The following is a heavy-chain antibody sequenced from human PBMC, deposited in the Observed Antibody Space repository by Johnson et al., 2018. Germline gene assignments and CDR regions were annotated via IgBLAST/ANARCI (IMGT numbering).Heavy chain of an antibody. Sequence: QVQLVESGGGVVQPGRSLRLSCAASGFTFSSYGMHWVRQAPGKGLEWVAVISYDGSNKYIADSVQGRFTISRDSSENTLYLQMNSLRAEDTAVYDGARGGIIGSTWADAFDIWGQGTMVTVSS. CDR3: ARGGIIGSTWADAFDI. CDR2: ISYDGSNK. D-gene: IGHD1-20*01. V-gene: IGHV3-30*03. CDR1: GFTFSSYG. J-gene: IGHJ3*02.